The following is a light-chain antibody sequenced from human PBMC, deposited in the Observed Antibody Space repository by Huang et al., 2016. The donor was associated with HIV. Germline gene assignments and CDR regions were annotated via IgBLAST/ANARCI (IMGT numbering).Light chain of an antibody. V-gene: IGKV1-39*01. CDR2: SAL. CDR1: QYIGRY. Sequence: DIQMTQSPSSLSASVGDRVTITCRASQYIGRYLNWYHQSPGRAPNLLIFSALSLQSWVPSRFSGSGSGTDFTLTISSLQPEDFATYYCQQSSSVPSTFGPGTKVDIK. CDR3: QQSSSVPST. J-gene: IGKJ3*01.